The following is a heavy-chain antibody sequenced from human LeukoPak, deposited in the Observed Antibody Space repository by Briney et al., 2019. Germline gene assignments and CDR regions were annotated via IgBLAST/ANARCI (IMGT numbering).Heavy chain of an antibody. J-gene: IGHJ4*02. CDR1: GYTFTSYD. Sequence: ASVKVSCKASGYTFTSYDINWVRQAAGQGLEWMGWMNPNSGNTGYAQKFQGRITMARNTSISTAYMELSSLASEDTAVYFCARRYDSGSYHLPHWGQGTLVTVSS. V-gene: IGHV1-8*01. CDR3: ARRYDSGSYHLPH. D-gene: IGHD3-10*01. CDR2: MNPNSGNT.